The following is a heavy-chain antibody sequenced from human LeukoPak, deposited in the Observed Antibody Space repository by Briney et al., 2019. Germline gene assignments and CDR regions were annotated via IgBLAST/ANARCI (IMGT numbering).Heavy chain of an antibody. J-gene: IGHJ3*02. CDR1: GGSFSGYY. CDR2: INHSGST. V-gene: IGHV4-34*01. Sequence: SETLSLTCAVYGGSFSGYYWSWIRQPPGKGLEWIGEINHSGSTNYNPSLKSRVTISVDTSKNQFSLKLSSVTAADTAVYYCARLSQIVAFDIWGQGTLVTVSS. CDR3: ARLSQIVAFDI. D-gene: IGHD6-6*01.